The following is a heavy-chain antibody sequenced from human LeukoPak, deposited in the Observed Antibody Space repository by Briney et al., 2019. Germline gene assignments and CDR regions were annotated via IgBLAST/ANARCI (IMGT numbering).Heavy chain of an antibody. CDR1: GFTFSSYS. V-gene: IGHV3-48*02. D-gene: IGHD1-1*01. CDR2: ISSSSSTI. Sequence: GGSLRLSCAASGFTFSSYSMNWVRQAPGKGLEWVSYISSSSSTIYCADSVKGRFTISRDNAKNSLFLQMNSLRDEDTAVYYCARAGLTTYPPNFDYWGQGTLVTVSS. CDR3: ARAGLTTYPPNFDY. J-gene: IGHJ4*02.